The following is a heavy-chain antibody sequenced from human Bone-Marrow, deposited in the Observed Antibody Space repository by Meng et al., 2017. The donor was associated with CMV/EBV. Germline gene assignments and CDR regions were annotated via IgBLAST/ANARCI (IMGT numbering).Heavy chain of an antibody. CDR3: ALQTWGGRPFDS. J-gene: IGHJ4*02. CDR2: ISYSGIT. V-gene: IGHV4-39*01. D-gene: IGHD1-26*01. CDR1: GDSFTDRNYY. Sequence: SETLSLTCIVSGDSFTDRNYYWGWIRQPPGKGLEWVGSISYSGITYYSPSLKTRLTISVDTSKHRFSLKLSSVTAADTAVYFCALQTWGGRPFDSWGQGTLVTVSS.